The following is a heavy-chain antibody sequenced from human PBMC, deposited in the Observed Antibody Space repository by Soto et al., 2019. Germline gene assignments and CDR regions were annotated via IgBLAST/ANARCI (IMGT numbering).Heavy chain of an antibody. CDR2: IYYSGRT. CDR1: GGSISSGGYF. CDR3: ARLAKEESPMVGSWYFFDY. D-gene: IGHD3-10*02. Sequence: SETLSLTCSVSGGSISSGGYFYSWIRQHPGQGLEWIGSIYYSGRTYYNASLQSRLSMSVDTSKNHFSLQLTSVTAADPAVYFCARLAKEESPMVGSWYFFDYWGQGVMVTLSS. V-gene: IGHV4-31*03. J-gene: IGHJ4*02.